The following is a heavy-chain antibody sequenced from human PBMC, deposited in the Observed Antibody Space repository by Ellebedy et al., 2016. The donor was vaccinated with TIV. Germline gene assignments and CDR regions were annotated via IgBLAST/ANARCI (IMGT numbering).Heavy chain of an antibody. Sequence: MPSETLSLTCNVSGFSISSAYYWGWIRQRPGKGLEWVGTIYQSGRPYYNPSFTSRVTLSADTSKNQFSLNTRTVTAADTAVYYCARTDPWQPIDDWGQGILVSVSS. CDR3: ARTDPWQPIDD. V-gene: IGHV4-38-2*02. CDR1: GFSISSAYY. D-gene: IGHD2-21*02. CDR2: IYQSGRP. J-gene: IGHJ4*02.